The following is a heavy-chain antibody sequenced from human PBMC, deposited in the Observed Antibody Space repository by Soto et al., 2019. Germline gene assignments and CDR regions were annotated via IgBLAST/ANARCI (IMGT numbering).Heavy chain of an antibody. J-gene: IGHJ4*02. D-gene: IGHD5-18*01. V-gene: IGHV1-3*01. CDR1: GYTFNNYA. CDR2: INAGNGHT. CDR3: ARKGQYSYVY. Sequence: ASVKVSCKASGYTFNNYALHWVRQAPGQRLEWMGWINAGNGHTQYSQRFQDRVTITRDTSASTAYMELSSLTSEDTAVYYCARKGQYSYVYWGQGTQVTAPQ.